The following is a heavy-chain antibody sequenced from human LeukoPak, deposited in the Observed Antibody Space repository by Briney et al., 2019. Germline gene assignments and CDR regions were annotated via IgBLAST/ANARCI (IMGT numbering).Heavy chain of an antibody. CDR1: GYTFTSYY. CDR3: ARLGSSSWCTRDYYYYYMDV. J-gene: IGHJ6*03. D-gene: IGHD6-13*01. Sequence: ASVKVSCKASGYTFTSYYMHWVRQAPGQGLEWMGIINPSGGSTSYAQKFQGRVTMTRDMSTSTAYMELSSLRSEDTAVHYCARLGSSSWCTRDYYYYYMDVWGKGTTVTVSS. V-gene: IGHV1-46*01. CDR2: INPSGGST.